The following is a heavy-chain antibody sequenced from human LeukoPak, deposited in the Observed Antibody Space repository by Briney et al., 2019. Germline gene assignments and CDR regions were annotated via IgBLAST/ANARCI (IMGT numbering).Heavy chain of an antibody. CDR2: IKQDGSEK. Sequence: GGSLRLSCAAAGFTFSSYWMSWVRQAPGNWLGWVAYIKQDGSEKYYVDSVKGRFTISRDNAKTSLYLQMNSLRAEDTAVYYCARASSYYDSSGYNYYYMDVWGKGTTVTVSS. D-gene: IGHD3-22*01. CDR3: ARASSYYDSSGYNYYYMDV. J-gene: IGHJ6*03. CDR1: GFTFSSYW. V-gene: IGHV3-7*01.